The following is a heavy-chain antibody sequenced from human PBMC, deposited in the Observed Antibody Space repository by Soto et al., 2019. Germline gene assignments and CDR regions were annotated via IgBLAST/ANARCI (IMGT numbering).Heavy chain of an antibody. V-gene: IGHV3-33*07. CDR1: EFTFSRYR. J-gene: IGHJ6*02. Sequence: PGWSLSLYFAASEFTFSRYRMDWGCQAAGNGLDWVAVIGYDGNNKYYADSVKGRFTIDRNNSKKTLYLEMNSLDTEETAGYYYARDIIAVTGTSRHYGMDVWGQGTTVTVSS. D-gene: IGHD6-19*01. CDR3: ARDIIAVTGTSRHYGMDV. CDR2: IGYDGNNK.